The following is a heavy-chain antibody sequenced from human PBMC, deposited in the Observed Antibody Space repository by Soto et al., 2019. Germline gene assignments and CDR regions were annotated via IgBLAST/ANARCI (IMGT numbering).Heavy chain of an antibody. J-gene: IGHJ4*02. V-gene: IGHV1-18*04. Sequence: EASVKVSCKASGYTFTNYGISWVRQAPGQGLEWMGWTSDYNGNTNYAQKFQGRVTLTTDTSTSTAYMELWSLRSDDTAVYYCARGGGIYSISWPLDYWGQGTLVTVSS. CDR3: ARGGGIYSISWPLDY. CDR2: TSDYNGNT. D-gene: IGHD6-13*01. CDR1: GYTFTNYG.